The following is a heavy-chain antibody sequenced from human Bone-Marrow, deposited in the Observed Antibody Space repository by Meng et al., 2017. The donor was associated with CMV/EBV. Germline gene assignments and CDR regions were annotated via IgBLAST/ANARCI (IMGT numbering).Heavy chain of an antibody. Sequence: GSLRLSCTVSGGSISANYYWGWIRQPPGKELEWIGSIFNSGSTYYRPSLKSRVTISMDTSKNQFSLKLTSVTAADTAVYFCARSARQVSQWFDPWGQGTLVTSPQ. J-gene: IGHJ5*02. V-gene: IGHV4-39*07. CDR3: ARSARQVSQWFDP. CDR2: IFNSGST. D-gene: IGHD5/OR15-5a*01. CDR1: GGSISANYY.